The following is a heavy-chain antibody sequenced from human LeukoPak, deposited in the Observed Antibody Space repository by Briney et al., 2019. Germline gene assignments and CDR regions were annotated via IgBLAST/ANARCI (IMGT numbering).Heavy chain of an antibody. J-gene: IGHJ4*02. CDR2: INHSGST. D-gene: IGHD5-18*01. V-gene: IGHV4-34*01. CDR3: ASASHSYGY. Sequence: SETLSLTCAVYGGSFSGYYWSWIRQPPGKGLEWIGEINHSGSTNYNPSLKSRVTISVDTSKNQFSLKLSSVTAADTAVYYCASASHSYGYWGQGTLVTVSS. CDR1: GGSFSGYY.